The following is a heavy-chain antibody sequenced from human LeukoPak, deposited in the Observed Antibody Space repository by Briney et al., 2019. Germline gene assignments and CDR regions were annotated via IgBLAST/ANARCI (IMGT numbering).Heavy chain of an antibody. CDR2: INAGNGNT. Sequence: GGSLRLSCAASGFTFTNYAMHWVRQAPGQRLEWMGWINAGNGNTKYSQKFQDRVTLTRDTSASTACMELSSLRSEDTAVYYCARGALYYYDPSGRYYYYGMDVWGQGTTVTVSS. V-gene: IGHV1-3*01. CDR1: GFTFTNYA. CDR3: ARGALYYYDPSGRYYYYGMDV. D-gene: IGHD3-22*01. J-gene: IGHJ6*02.